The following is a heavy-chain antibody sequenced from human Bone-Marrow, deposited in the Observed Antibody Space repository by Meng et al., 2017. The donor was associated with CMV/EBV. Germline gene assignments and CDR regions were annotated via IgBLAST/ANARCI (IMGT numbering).Heavy chain of an antibody. V-gene: IGHV1-46*01. Sequence: ASVKVSCKASGYTFTSYYMHWVRQAPGQGLEGMGIINPSGGSTSYAQKFQGRITMTRDTSTSTVYMELSSLRSEDTAVYYGARGRVKKDGYNFDATALSDYGYWGQGTLVTVSS. CDR1: GYTFTSYY. CDR2: INPSGGST. J-gene: IGHJ4*02. CDR3: ARGRVKKDGYNFDATALSDYGY. D-gene: IGHD5-24*01.